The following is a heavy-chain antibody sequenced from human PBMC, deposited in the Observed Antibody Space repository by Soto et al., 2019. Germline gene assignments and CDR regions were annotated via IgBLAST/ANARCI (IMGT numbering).Heavy chain of an antibody. V-gene: IGHV3-23*01. J-gene: IGHJ4*02. D-gene: IGHD3-10*01. CDR2: INTGGGT. CDR1: GFTFPTHA. Sequence: EVQLLESGGDLVQPGGSLRLSCTATGFTFPTHAMSWVRQAPGKGLEWVSAINTGGGTYYAASVKGRFTISRDNSKDTLYLQMNRLRAEDTAVYYCAKRDLVDASPRNFDYWGQGTLVTVSS. CDR3: AKRDLVDASPRNFDY.